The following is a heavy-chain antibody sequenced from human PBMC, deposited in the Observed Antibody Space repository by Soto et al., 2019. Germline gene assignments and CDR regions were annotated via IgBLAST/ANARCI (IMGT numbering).Heavy chain of an antibody. V-gene: IGHV2-5*02. CDR2: IYWDDDK. J-gene: IGHJ2*01. CDR3: ALRIAAAGTGWYFDL. D-gene: IGHD6-13*01. Sequence: QITLKESGPTLVKPTQTLTLTCTFSGFSLSTTAVGVGWIRQPPGKALEWLALIYWDDDKRYSPSLKSRLTITKDTSKHQVVFTLTIMDPVDTATYYFALRIAAAGTGWYFDLWGRGTLVTVSS. CDR1: GFSLSTTAVG.